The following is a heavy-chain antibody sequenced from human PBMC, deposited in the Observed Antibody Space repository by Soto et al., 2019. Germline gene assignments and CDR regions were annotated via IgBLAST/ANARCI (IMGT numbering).Heavy chain of an antibody. Sequence: PVGSLRLSCAASGFTFSSYEMNWVRQAPGKGLEWVSYISSSGSTIYYADSVKGRFTISRDNAKNSLYLQMNSLRAEDTAVYYCARDLRGVSAAKYGMDVWGQGTTVTVSS. CDR3: ARDLRGVSAAKYGMDV. J-gene: IGHJ6*02. V-gene: IGHV3-48*03. CDR2: ISSSGSTI. CDR1: GFTFSSYE. D-gene: IGHD2-2*01.